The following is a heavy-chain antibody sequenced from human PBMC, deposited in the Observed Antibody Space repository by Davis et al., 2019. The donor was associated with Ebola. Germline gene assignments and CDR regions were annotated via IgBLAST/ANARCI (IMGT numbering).Heavy chain of an antibody. V-gene: IGHV3-30*04. CDR1: GFPFSNYA. J-gene: IGHJ4*02. D-gene: IGHD6-6*01. Sequence: PGGSLRLSCAASGFPFSNYAMHWVRQAPDKGLEWVAVTSHDGSTTYYEDSVKGRFTISRDNSKNTLYLQLNRLRSEDTAVYYCARDGGAARQLDYWGQGTLVTVSS. CDR3: ARDGGAARQLDY. CDR2: TSHDGSTT.